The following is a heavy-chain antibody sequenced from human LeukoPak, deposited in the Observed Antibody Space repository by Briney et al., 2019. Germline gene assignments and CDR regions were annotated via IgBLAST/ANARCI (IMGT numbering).Heavy chain of an antibody. J-gene: IGHJ6*03. V-gene: IGHV4-59*12. Sequence: SETLSLTCTVSGGSISSYYWSWIRQPPGKGLEWIGYIYYSGSTNYNPSLKSRVTMSVDTSKNQFSLKLSSVTAADTAVYYCARSLVGANYYYMDVWGKGTTVTISS. D-gene: IGHD1-26*01. CDR2: IYYSGST. CDR3: ARSLVGANYYYMDV. CDR1: GGSISSYY.